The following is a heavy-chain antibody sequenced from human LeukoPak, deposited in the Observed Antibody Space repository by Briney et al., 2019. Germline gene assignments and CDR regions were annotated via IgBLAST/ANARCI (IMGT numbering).Heavy chain of an antibody. CDR2: ISAYNGNT. Sequence: ASVKVSCKASGYTFTSYGISWVRQAPGQGLEWMGWISAYNGNTNFAQKFQGRATIIADKSTNTAYMELSSLRSDDTAIYSCARDGYSSSWDSGYYYGMDVWGQGTTVTVSS. CDR3: ARDGYSSSWDSGYYYGMDV. D-gene: IGHD6-13*01. J-gene: IGHJ6*02. CDR1: GYTFTSYG. V-gene: IGHV1-18*01.